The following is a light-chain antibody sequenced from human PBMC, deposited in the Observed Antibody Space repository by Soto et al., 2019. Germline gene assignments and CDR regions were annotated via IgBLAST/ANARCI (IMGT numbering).Light chain of an antibody. Sequence: DIQLTQSPSTLSASVGDRVTITCRASQSVGASLAWYQQRPGIAPKLLIYRASNLEGGVHSRFSGVGSGTEFSLIITGLQPDDFATYYCQQYHTASQWTFGQGTK. CDR1: QSVGAS. J-gene: IGKJ1*01. V-gene: IGKV1-5*03. CDR2: RAS. CDR3: QQYHTASQWT.